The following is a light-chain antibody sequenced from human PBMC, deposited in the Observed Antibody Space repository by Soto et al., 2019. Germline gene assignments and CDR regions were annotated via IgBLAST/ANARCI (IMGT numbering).Light chain of an antibody. CDR1: QSVNSNS. Sequence: EVVLTQSPSXXXXXPGXXXTLSCASSQSVNSNSLAWYQQKPGQAPRVFIYGASTRATGIPDRFSGSGSGTDFTLTISRLEPEDFAVYYCQQQGRSWITFGQGTRLEI. CDR3: QQQGRSWIT. CDR2: GAS. V-gene: IGKV3-20*01. J-gene: IGKJ5*01.